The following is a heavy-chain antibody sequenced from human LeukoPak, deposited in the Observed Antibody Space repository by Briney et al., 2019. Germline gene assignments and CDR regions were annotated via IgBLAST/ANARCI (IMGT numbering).Heavy chain of an antibody. CDR1: GFTVSSNY. V-gene: IGHV3-66*01. Sequence: GGSLRLSCAASGFTVSSNYMSWVRQAPGKGLEWVSVIYSGGSTYYADSVKGRFTISRDNSKNTLYLQMNSLRAEDTAVYYCAREPTYSSSWYTTCDYWGQGTLVTVSS. CDR2: IYSGGST. CDR3: AREPTYSSSWYTTCDY. D-gene: IGHD6-13*01. J-gene: IGHJ4*02.